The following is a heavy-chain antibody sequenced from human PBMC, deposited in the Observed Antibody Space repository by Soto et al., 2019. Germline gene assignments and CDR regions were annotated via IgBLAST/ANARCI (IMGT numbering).Heavy chain of an antibody. Sequence: SETLSLTCTVSGGSISSGGYYWSWIRQHPGKGLEWIGYIYYSGSTYYNPSLKSRVTISVDTSKNQFSLKLSSVTAADTAVYYCARDGGSSCTNGVCYIDWGQGTLVTVSS. V-gene: IGHV4-31*03. CDR2: IYYSGST. D-gene: IGHD2-8*01. J-gene: IGHJ4*02. CDR3: ARDGGSSCTNGVCYID. CDR1: GGSISSGGYY.